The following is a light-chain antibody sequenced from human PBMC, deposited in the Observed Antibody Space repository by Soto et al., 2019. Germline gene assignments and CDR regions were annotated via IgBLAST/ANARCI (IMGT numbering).Light chain of an antibody. CDR3: QQRSNWPLST. CDR1: QSVSSY. J-gene: IGKJ5*01. V-gene: IGKV3-11*01. CDR2: AAS. Sequence: EIVLTQSPATLSLSPCERSTLSCRASQSVSSYLAWYQQKPGQAPRLPIHAASNRATGVPARLSGSGSGTDFTPTISSLEPEDFAVYYGQQRSNWPLSTFGQGTRLEIK.